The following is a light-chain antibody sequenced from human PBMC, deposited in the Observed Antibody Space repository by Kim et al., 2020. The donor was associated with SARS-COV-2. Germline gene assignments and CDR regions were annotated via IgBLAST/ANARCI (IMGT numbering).Light chain of an antibody. Sequence: SSELTQDPAVSVALGQTVRITCQGDSLRSYYASWYPEKPGQAPLLVIYGNNNRPSGIPDRFSGSISGKTASFTISGAQAEDEADYYCNSRDSSGDHVVFG. CDR3: NSRDSSGDHVV. J-gene: IGLJ3*02. V-gene: IGLV3-19*01. CDR1: SLRSYY. CDR2: GNN.